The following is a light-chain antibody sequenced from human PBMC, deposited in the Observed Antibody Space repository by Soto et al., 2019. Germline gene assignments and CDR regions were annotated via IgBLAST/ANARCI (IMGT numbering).Light chain of an antibody. CDR2: SDN. Sequence: QSVLTQPPSASGTPGQRVTISCSGSSSDIGSNTVNWYRQLPGTAPKLLIYSDNQRPSGVPDRLSGSKSGTSASLAISGLQSEDEADYYCATWNDRLNGPVFGGGTKLTVL. V-gene: IGLV1-44*01. J-gene: IGLJ3*02. CDR3: ATWNDRLNGPV. CDR1: SSDIGSNT.